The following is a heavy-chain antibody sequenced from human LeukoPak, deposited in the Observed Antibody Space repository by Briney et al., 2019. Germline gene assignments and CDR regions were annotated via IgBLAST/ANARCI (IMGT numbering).Heavy chain of an antibody. CDR2: VSSSSSYI. V-gene: IGHV3-21*01. CDR3: ARDRGPYYYDSSGYQLPGYGMDV. D-gene: IGHD3-22*01. J-gene: IGHJ6*02. CDR1: GFTFSSYS. Sequence: PGGSLRLSCAASGFTFSSYSMNWVRQAPGKGLEWVSSVSSSSSYIYYADSVKGRFTISRDNAENSLYLQMNSLRAEDTAVYYCARDRGPYYYDSSGYQLPGYGMDVWGQGTTVTVSS.